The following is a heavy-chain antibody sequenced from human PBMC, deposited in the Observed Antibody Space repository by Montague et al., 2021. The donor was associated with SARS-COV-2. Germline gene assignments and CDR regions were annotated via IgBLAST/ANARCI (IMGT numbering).Heavy chain of an antibody. V-gene: IGHV3-23*01. CDR2: ISGSGGST. CDR1: GFTFSSYA. CDR3: ATSRFLEWLFTMDGTFDY. J-gene: IGHJ4*02. D-gene: IGHD3-3*01. Sequence: FLRLSCAASGFTFSSYAMSWVRQAPGKGLEWVSAISGSGGSTYYADSVKGRFTISRDNSKNTLYLQMNSLRAEDTAVYYCATSRFLEWLFTMDGTFDYWGQGTLVTVSS.